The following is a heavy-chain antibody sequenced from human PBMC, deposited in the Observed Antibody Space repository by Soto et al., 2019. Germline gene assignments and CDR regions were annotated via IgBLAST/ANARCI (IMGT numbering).Heavy chain of an antibody. Sequence: KTSETLSLTCTVSGGSIRSYYWSWIRQPPGKGLEWIGDIYYSGTTNYNPSLKSRITMSVDTSKNQFSLKLSSVTAADTAVYYCARAVETGGNWFDPWGQGTLVTVSS. J-gene: IGHJ5*02. CDR1: GGSIRSYY. V-gene: IGHV4-59*01. D-gene: IGHD1-1*01. CDR3: ARAVETGGNWFDP. CDR2: IYYSGTT.